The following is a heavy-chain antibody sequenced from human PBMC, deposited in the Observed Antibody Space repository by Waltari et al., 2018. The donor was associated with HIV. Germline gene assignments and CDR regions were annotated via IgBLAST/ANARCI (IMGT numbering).Heavy chain of an antibody. D-gene: IGHD6-19*01. Sequence: QVQLVQSGAEVKKPGASVKVSCKASGYTFTSYYMHWVRQPPAQGLEWMGIINPSGGSTSYAQKFQGRVTMTRDTSTSTVYMELSSLRSEDTAVYYCARVRYRGATVAGAFDYWGQGTLVTVSS. CDR2: INPSGGST. J-gene: IGHJ4*02. CDR3: ARVRYRGATVAGAFDY. CDR1: GYTFTSYY. V-gene: IGHV1-46*03.